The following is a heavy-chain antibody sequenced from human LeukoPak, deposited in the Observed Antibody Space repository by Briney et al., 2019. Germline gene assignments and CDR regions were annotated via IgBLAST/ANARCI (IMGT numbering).Heavy chain of an antibody. D-gene: IGHD2/OR15-2a*01. CDR1: ANYW. V-gene: IGHV3-74*01. J-gene: IGHJ4*02. CDR2: INSDGSWT. CDR3: VSFYETY. Sequence: GGSLRLSCVASANYWMHWVRQAPGQGLVWVSHINSDGSWTSYADSVKGRFTISKDNAKNTVYLQMNSLRAEDTAVYYCVSFYETYWGRGTLVTVSS.